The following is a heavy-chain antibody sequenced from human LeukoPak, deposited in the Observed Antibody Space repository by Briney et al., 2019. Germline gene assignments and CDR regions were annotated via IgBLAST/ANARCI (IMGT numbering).Heavy chain of an antibody. J-gene: IGHJ3*02. CDR1: GFTFSSYS. Sequence: GGSLRLSCAASGFTFSSYSMNWVRQAPGKGLEWVSGISWNSGSIGYADSVKGRFTISRDNAKNSPYLQMNSLRAEDTALYYCAKDSQYSSGWWDAFDIWGQGTMVTVSS. V-gene: IGHV3-9*01. CDR3: AKDSQYSSGWWDAFDI. D-gene: IGHD6-19*01. CDR2: ISWNSGSI.